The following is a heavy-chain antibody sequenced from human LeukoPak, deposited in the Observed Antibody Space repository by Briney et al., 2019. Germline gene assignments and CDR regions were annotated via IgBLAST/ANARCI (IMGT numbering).Heavy chain of an antibody. Sequence: SETLSLTCTVSGYSISSGYYWGWIRQPPGKGLEWIGSIYHSGSTYYNPSLKSRVTISVDTSKNQFSLKLSSVTAADTAVYYCARRLVAGTGRNWFDPWGQGTLVTVSS. J-gene: IGHJ5*02. CDR2: IYHSGST. V-gene: IGHV4-38-2*02. D-gene: IGHD6-19*01. CDR1: GYSISSGYY. CDR3: ARRLVAGTGRNWFDP.